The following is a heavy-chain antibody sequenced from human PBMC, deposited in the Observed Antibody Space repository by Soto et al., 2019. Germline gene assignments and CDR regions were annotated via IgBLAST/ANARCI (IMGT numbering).Heavy chain of an antibody. CDR1: GFTFSSYW. J-gene: IGHJ2*01. D-gene: IGHD3-3*01. CDR3: ARARDFWSGYHYWYFDL. CDR2: INSDGSST. V-gene: IGHV3-74*01. Sequence: EVQLVESGGGLVQPGGSLRLSCAASGFTFSSYWMHWVRQAPGKGLVWVSRINSDGSSTSYADSVKGRFTISRDNAKNTLYLQMNSLRAEDTAVYYCARARDFWSGYHYWYFDLWGRGTLVTVSS.